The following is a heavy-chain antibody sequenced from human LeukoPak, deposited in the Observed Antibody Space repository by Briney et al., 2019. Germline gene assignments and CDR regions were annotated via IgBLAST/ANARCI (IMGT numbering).Heavy chain of an antibody. D-gene: IGHD6-13*01. CDR1: GFTFSNYW. V-gene: IGHV3-74*01. CDR3: ARAKQQLVIPDAFDI. CDR2: INTDGSST. Sequence: GGSLRLSCAASGFTFSNYWMHWVRQAPGKGLVWVSRINTDGSSTSYVDSVKGRFTISRDNAKNSLYLQMNSLRAEDTALYYCARAKQQLVIPDAFDIWGQGTMVTVSS. J-gene: IGHJ3*02.